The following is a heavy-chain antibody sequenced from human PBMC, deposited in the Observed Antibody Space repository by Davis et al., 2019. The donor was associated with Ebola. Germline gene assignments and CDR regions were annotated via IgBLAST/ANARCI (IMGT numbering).Heavy chain of an antibody. CDR3: TSTTPDY. CDR2: IRSKANSYAT. V-gene: IGHV3-73*01. J-gene: IGHJ4*02. CDR1: GFTFSSYE. D-gene: IGHD1-26*01. Sequence: GESLKISCAASGFTFSSYEMNWVRQASGKGLEWVGRIRSKANSYATAYAASVKGRFTISRDDSKNTAYLQMNSLKTEDTAVYYCTSTTPDYWGQGTLVTVSS.